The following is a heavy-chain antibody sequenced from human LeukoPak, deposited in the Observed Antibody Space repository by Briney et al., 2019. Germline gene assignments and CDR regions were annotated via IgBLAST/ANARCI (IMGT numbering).Heavy chain of an antibody. CDR1: GGSISSYY. CDR2: IYYSGST. D-gene: IGHD2-2*01. J-gene: IGHJ6*03. CDR3: ARVVPAAIAYYYYYMDV. Sequence: SETLSLTCTVSGGSISSYYWSWIRQPPGKGLEWIGSIYYSGSTYYNPSLKSRVTISVDTSKNQFSLKLSSVTAADTAVYYCARVVPAAIAYYYYYMDVWGKGTTVTVSS. V-gene: IGHV4-59*05.